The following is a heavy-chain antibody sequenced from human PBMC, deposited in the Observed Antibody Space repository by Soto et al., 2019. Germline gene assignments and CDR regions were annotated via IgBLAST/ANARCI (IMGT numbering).Heavy chain of an antibody. CDR2: ISGSGTTT. V-gene: IGHV3-23*01. D-gene: IGHD2-15*01. CDR3: AKSRGGYCAGGSCHKFDC. CDR1: GFTFSSYA. Sequence: GGSLRLSCAASGFTFSSYAMGWVRQAPGKGLEWVSPISGSGTTTYYADSVKGRFTISRDNSDNTLYLQMNSLRAEDTAVFYCAKSRGGYCAGGSCHKFDCWGQGSLVTVSS. J-gene: IGHJ5*01.